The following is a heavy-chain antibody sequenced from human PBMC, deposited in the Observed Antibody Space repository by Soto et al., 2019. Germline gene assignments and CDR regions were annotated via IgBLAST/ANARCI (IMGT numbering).Heavy chain of an antibody. D-gene: IGHD6-6*01. V-gene: IGHV3-23*01. J-gene: IGHJ4*02. CDR3: AKRSSSSTFDY. CDR2: ISGSDDST. CDR1: GFTFSSYA. Sequence: GGFLRLSCAASGFTFSSYAMSWVRQAPGKGLEWVSVISGSDDSTYYADSVKGRFTISRDNSKNTLYLQMNSLRAEDTAVYYCAKRSSSSTFDYWGQGTLVTVSS.